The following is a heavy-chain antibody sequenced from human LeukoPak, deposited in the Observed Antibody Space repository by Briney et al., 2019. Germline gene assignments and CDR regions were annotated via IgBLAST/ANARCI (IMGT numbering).Heavy chain of an antibody. V-gene: IGHV3-48*04. CDR1: GFTFSTFN. Sequence: GGSLRLSCAASGFTFSTFNMNWVRQAPGKGLEWVSFIDTSSTTMYYTDSVKGRFAISRDNAKNSLYLQMNSLKVEDTARYYCARDNWVDCWGQGTLVTVSS. CDR3: ARDNWVDC. CDR2: IDTSSTTM. J-gene: IGHJ5*01.